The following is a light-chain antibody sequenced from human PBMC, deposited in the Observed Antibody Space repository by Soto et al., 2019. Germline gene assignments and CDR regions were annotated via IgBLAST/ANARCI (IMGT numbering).Light chain of an antibody. J-gene: IGKJ1*01. V-gene: IGKV3-15*01. CDR3: KQYNNWPLT. Sequence: EIVMTQSPATLSLSPGERATLSCRASQSVSSNLAWYQQKPGQAPRLLIYGAYTRATGIQARFSGSGSGTEFTLTIRSLQSEDFAVYYCKQYNNWPLTFGQGTKVDIK. CDR2: GAY. CDR1: QSVSSN.